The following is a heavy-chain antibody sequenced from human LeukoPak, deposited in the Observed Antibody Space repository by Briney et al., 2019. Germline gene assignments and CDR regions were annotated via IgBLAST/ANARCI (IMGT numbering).Heavy chain of an antibody. CDR1: GFTFSSYW. J-gene: IGHJ4*02. D-gene: IGHD5-12*01. CDR2: INSDGSRT. V-gene: IGHV3-74*01. CDR3: ARVRSEDIVAPPDY. Sequence: PGGSLRLSCAASGFTFSSYWMHWVRQAPGKGLVWVSRINSDGSRTSYADFVKGRFTISRDNAKNTLYLQMNSLRAEDTAVYYCARVRSEDIVAPPDYWGQGTLVTVSS.